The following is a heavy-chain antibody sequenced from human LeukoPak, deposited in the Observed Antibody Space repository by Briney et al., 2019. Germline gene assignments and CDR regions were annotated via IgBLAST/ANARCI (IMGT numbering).Heavy chain of an antibody. Sequence: GGSLRLSCAASGFTFRNYWMNWVRQAPGEGLERVAIIKGDGSAEHYVDSVKGRFTISRDNAKSTLYLQMNSLRADDTALYFCARDNPWEDYWGQGTLVTVSS. V-gene: IGHV3-7*01. CDR1: GFTFRNYW. J-gene: IGHJ4*02. CDR2: IKGDGSAE. D-gene: IGHD1-26*01. CDR3: ARDNPWEDY.